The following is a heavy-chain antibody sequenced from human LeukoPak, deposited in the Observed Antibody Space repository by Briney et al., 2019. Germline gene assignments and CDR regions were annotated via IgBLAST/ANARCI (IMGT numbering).Heavy chain of an antibody. CDR1: GFTFSSYS. D-gene: IGHD5-18*01. J-gene: IGHJ4*02. Sequence: GGSLRLSCAAPGFTFSSYSMNWVRQAPGKGLEWVSSISSSSSYIYYADSVKGRFTISRDNAKNSLYLQMNSLRAEDTAVYYCARILRGYSYGLGDYWGQGTLVTVSS. CDR2: ISSSSSYI. V-gene: IGHV3-21*01. CDR3: ARILRGYSYGLGDY.